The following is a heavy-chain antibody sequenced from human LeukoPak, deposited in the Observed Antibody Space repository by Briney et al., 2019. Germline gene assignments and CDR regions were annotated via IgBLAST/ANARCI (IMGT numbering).Heavy chain of an antibody. J-gene: IGHJ4*02. CDR2: IYSAGNT. V-gene: IGHV3-53*01. D-gene: IGHD3-10*01. Sequence: GGSLRLSCTVSGFTVSSSSMSWVRQAPGKGLEWVSFIYSAGNTHYSDSVKGRFTISIDNSKNTLYLQMNSLRAEDTAVYYCARALGKQNYWGQGTLVTVSS. CDR1: GFTVSSSS. CDR3: ARALGKQNY.